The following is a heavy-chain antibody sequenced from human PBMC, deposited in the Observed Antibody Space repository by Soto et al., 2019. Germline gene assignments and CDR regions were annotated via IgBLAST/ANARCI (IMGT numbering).Heavy chain of an antibody. Sequence: GGSLRLSCAASGFTVSSNYMSWVRQAPGKGLEWVSVIYSGGSTYYADSVKGRFTISRHNSKNTLYLQMNSLRAEDTAVYYCARDRPHCSSTSCYTGPIYYYGMDVWGQGTTVTVSS. J-gene: IGHJ6*02. D-gene: IGHD2-2*02. CDR3: ARDRPHCSSTSCYTGPIYYYGMDV. CDR2: IYSGGST. CDR1: GFTVSSNY. V-gene: IGHV3-53*04.